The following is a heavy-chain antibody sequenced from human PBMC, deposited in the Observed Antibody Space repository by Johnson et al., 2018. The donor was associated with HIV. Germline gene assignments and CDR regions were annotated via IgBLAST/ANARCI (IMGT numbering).Heavy chain of an antibody. Sequence: VQLVESGGSVVRPGGSLRLSCAASGFSFNDYGMNWVRQVPGKGLEWVSLIAASGDSTYYADSVRGRFTLSRDNAKNSLYLQLNSLRAEDTAVYYCSRDTYYYDSSGYLDAFDIWGQGTMVTVSS. J-gene: IGHJ3*02. V-gene: IGHV3-20*04. CDR3: SRDTYYYDSSGYLDAFDI. D-gene: IGHD3-22*01. CDR2: IAASGDST. CDR1: GFSFNDYG.